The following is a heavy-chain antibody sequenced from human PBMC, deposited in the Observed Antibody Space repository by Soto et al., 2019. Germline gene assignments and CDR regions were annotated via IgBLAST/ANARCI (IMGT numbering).Heavy chain of an antibody. Sequence: VQLVQSGAEVKKPGASVKVSCKASGYTFTGYYMHWVRQAPGQGLAWMGWINPKSVGTNYAQKFQCWVTMTRDTSISTAYIELSRLRSDYTAVYYCAREGLRSYNWLDPWGQGTLVTVSS. V-gene: IGHV1-2*04. CDR1: GYTFTGYY. CDR2: INPKSVGT. J-gene: IGHJ5*02. D-gene: IGHD6-13*01. CDR3: AREGLRSYNWLDP.